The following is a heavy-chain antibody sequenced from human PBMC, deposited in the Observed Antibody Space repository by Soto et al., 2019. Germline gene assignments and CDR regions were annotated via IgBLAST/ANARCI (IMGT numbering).Heavy chain of an antibody. CDR2: IYHSGST. V-gene: IGHV4-4*02. J-gene: IGHJ4*02. CDR1: GDSISSSNW. CDR3: ATMGTPATGLYIFDY. D-gene: IGHD2-15*01. Sequence: SETLSLTCAVSGDSISSSNWWTWVRQPPGKGLEWIGEIYHSGSTKYNPSLKSRVTISMNKSNNQFSLNLTSMTAADTAVYYCATMGTPATGLYIFDYWGQGSLVTVSS.